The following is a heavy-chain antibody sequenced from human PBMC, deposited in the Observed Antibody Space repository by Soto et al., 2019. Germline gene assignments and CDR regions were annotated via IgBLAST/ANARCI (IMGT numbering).Heavy chain of an antibody. V-gene: IGHV3-23*01. Sequence: EVQLLESGGGLVQPGGSLRLSCAASGFTFSSYAMSWVRQAPGKGLEWVSSISGSGASTYYADSVKGLFTFSRDNSKNTVYVQMTSLGAEDTAVYFCAKRRESSGYYYFDSWGQGTLVTVSS. J-gene: IGHJ4*02. CDR3: AKRRESSGYYYFDS. D-gene: IGHD3-22*01. CDR1: GFTFSSYA. CDR2: ISGSGAST.